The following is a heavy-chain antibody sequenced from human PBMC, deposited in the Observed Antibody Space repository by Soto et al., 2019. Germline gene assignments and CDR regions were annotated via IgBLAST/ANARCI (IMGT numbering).Heavy chain of an antibody. CDR3: ARAKEYTRSSGMDV. Sequence: PSQTLPLTCAISGNSVSSNNAAWNWIRQSPSRGLEWLGRTYYRSKWYSDYSLSVKSRITINPDTSKDQFSLQLNSVTPEDTALYYCARAKEYTRSSGMDVWGQGTTVTVSS. J-gene: IGHJ6*02. CDR2: TYYRSKWYS. V-gene: IGHV6-1*01. D-gene: IGHD6-6*01. CDR1: GNSVSSNNAA.